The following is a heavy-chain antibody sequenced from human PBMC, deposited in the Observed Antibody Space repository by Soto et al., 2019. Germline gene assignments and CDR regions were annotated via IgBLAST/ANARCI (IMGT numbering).Heavy chain of an antibody. Sequence: GSLRLSCAASGFTFSSYGMHWVRQAPGKGLEWVAVIWYDGSNKYYADSVKGRFTISRDNSKNTLYLQMNSLRAEDTAVYYCARDWIAAAGFENYYYYYGMDVWGQGTTVTVSS. D-gene: IGHD6-13*01. CDR3: ARDWIAAAGFENYYYYYGMDV. CDR1: GFTFSSYG. V-gene: IGHV3-33*01. CDR2: IWYDGSNK. J-gene: IGHJ6*02.